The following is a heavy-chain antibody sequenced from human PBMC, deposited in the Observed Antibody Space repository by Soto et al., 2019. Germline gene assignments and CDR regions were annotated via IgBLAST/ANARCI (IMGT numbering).Heavy chain of an antibody. V-gene: IGHV4-59*01. J-gene: IGHJ5*02. D-gene: IGHD1-20*01. CDR1: GASITTYY. CDR2: IYYTGTT. Sequence: PSETLSLTCTVSGASITTYYWNWIRQLPGKGLEWIGSIYYTGTTNYNPSLKSRVTMSLDTSKSQFSLILSSVTAADTAMYYCTRDISGAYNWFDPWGQGTLVTVSS. CDR3: TRDISGAYNWFDP.